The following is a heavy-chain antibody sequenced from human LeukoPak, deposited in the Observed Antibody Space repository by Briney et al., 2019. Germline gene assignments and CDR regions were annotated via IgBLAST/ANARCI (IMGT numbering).Heavy chain of an antibody. CDR1: GYTFTSYD. CDR2: MNPNSGNT. D-gene: IGHD3-9*01. CDR3: ARGPILRYFDWLFRGGYYFDY. V-gene: IGHV1-8*01. Sequence: ASVKVSCKASGYTFTSYDINWVRQATGQGLEWMGWMNPNSGNTGYAQKFQGRVTTTRNTSISTAYMELSSLRSEDTAVYYCARGPILRYFDWLFRGGYYFDYWGQGTLVTVSS. J-gene: IGHJ4*02.